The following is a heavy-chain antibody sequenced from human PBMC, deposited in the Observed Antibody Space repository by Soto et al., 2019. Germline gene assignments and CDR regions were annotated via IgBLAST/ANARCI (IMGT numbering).Heavy chain of an antibody. Sequence: QVQLVQSGAEVKKPGSSVKVSCKASGGTFRSYSISWVRQVPGQGLEWMGGIIPIFDITNYAQKFQGRVTITADESTSTAYMELSSLGSDDTAVYYCARPDEGGYSSNHHYYYAVDVWGQGTTVTV. V-gene: IGHV1-69*01. CDR2: IIPIFDIT. D-gene: IGHD3-22*01. CDR3: ARPDEGGYSSNHHYYYAVDV. CDR1: GGTFRSYS. J-gene: IGHJ6*02.